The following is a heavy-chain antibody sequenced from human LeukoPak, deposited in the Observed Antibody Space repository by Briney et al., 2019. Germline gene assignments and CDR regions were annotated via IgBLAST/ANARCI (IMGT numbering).Heavy chain of an antibody. D-gene: IGHD3-22*01. CDR3: AKDGGGYYPSYYYYMDV. Sequence: GGSLRLSCAASGFTFDDYAMHWVRQAPGKGLEWVSGISWNSGSIGYADSVKGRFTISRDNAKNSLYLQMNSLRAEDTAVYYCAKDGGGYYPSYYYYMDVWGKGTTVTISS. J-gene: IGHJ6*03. V-gene: IGHV3-9*01. CDR1: GFTFDDYA. CDR2: ISWNSGSI.